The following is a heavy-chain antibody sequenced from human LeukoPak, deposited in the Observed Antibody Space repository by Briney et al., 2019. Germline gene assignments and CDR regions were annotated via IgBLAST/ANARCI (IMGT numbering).Heavy chain of an antibody. CDR1: GGSISSYY. D-gene: IGHD1-1*01. V-gene: IGHV4-4*07. J-gene: IGHJ3*02. CDR3: ARLVQLELRDAFDI. CDR2: IYTSGST. Sequence: SETLSLTCTVSGGSISSYYWSWIRQPAGKGLEWIGRIYTSGSTNYNPSLKSRVTMSVDTSKNQFSLKLSSVTAADTAVYYCARLVQLELRDAFDIWGQGTMVTVSS.